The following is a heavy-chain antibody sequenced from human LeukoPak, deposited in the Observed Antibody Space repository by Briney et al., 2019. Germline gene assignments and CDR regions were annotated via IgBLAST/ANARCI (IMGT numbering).Heavy chain of an antibody. CDR1: GFTLSSYG. V-gene: IGHV3-23*01. D-gene: IGHD3-9*01. CDR2: ISGSGGST. J-gene: IGHJ4*02. CDR3: AKDRQLRYFDWLSRPSDY. Sequence: GGSLRLSCAASGFTLSSYGMSWVRQAPGKGLEWVSAISGSGGSTYYADSVKGRFTISRDNSKNTLYLQMNSLRAEDTAVYYCAKDRQLRYFDWLSRPSDYWGQGTLVTVSS.